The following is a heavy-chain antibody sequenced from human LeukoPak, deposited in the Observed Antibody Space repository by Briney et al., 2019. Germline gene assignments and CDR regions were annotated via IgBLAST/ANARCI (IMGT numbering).Heavy chain of an antibody. D-gene: IGHD5-18*01. CDR1: GYTFTSYG. CDR2: ISAYNGNT. V-gene: IGHV1-18*01. J-gene: IGHJ4*02. CDR3: ARVDTAMVTLPGGY. Sequence: GASVKVSCKASGYTFTSYGISWVRQAPGQGLEWMGWISAYNGNTNYAQKFQGRVTMTRDTSISTAYMELSRLRSDDTAVYYCARVDTAMVTLPGGYWGQGTLVTVSS.